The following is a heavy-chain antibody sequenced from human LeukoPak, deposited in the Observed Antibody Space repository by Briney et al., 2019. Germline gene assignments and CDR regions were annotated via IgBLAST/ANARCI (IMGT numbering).Heavy chain of an antibody. D-gene: IGHD3-22*01. CDR2: IYYSGST. V-gene: IGHV4-30-4*01. Sequence: PSETLSLTCTVSGGSISSGDYYWSWIRQPPGKGLEWIGYIYYSGSTYYNPSLKSRVTISVDTSKNQFSLKLSSVTAADTAVYYCARDTYYYDSSGYSPFYYCGMDVWGQGTTVTVSS. J-gene: IGHJ6*02. CDR3: ARDTYYYDSSGYSPFYYCGMDV. CDR1: GGSISSGDYY.